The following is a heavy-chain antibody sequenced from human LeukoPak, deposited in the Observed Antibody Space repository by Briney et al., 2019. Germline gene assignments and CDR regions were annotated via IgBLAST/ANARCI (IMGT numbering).Heavy chain of an antibody. CDR2: TNSDGSST. CDR3: ARGAGGAI. J-gene: IGHJ4*02. D-gene: IGHD2-21*01. V-gene: IGHV3-74*01. Sequence: GGSLRLSCAASGFTFSSYWMHWGRQAQGKGLVWVSHTNSDGSSTTYADSVKGRFTISRDNAKNTLYLQMNSLRAEDTAVYYCARGAGGAIWGQGTLVTVSS. CDR1: GFTFSSYW.